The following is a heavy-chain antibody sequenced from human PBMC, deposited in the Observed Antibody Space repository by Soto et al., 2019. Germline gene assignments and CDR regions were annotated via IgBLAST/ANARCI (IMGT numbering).Heavy chain of an antibody. Sequence: QITLKESGPTLVKPTQTLTLTCTFSGFSFTTGGVGVAWIRQPPGKALEWLGLIYWDDDNRYSPSLKNRVTITRETTRNLVVLTLTKRTHVDTPTYYGLHREGANAELAVGGPGLLVTVS. V-gene: IGHV2-5*02. CDR1: GFSFTTGGVG. J-gene: IGHJ4*02. CDR2: IYWDDDN. D-gene: IGHD2-15*01. CDR3: LHREGANAELAV.